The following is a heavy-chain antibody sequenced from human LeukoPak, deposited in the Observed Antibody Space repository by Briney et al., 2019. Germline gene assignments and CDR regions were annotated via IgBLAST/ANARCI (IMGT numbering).Heavy chain of an antibody. V-gene: IGHV3-21*01. Sequence: GGSLRLSCVASGFTFSGYTMNWVRQAPGKGMEWVSSISSGASDVYQADSVKGRFTISRDNAKNSLYLQMNSLRADDTALYYCARGRGCSTMACYPDYWGQGTLVTVSS. CDR3: ARGRGCSTMACYPDY. CDR2: ISSGASDV. CDR1: GFTFSGYT. D-gene: IGHD3-10*01. J-gene: IGHJ4*02.